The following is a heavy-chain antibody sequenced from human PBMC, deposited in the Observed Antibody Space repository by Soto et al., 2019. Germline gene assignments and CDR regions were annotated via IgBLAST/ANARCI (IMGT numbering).Heavy chain of an antibody. CDR1: GYSFTSYW. V-gene: IGHV5-51*01. CDR2: IYPGDSDT. CDR3: ARHKWQQLASYYFDY. D-gene: IGHD6-13*01. Sequence: GESLKISCKGSGYSFTSYWIGWVRQMPGKGLEWMGIIYPGDSDTRYSPSFQGQVTISADKSISTAYLQWSSLKASDTAMYYCARHKWQQLASYYFDYWGQGTLVTVSS. J-gene: IGHJ4*02.